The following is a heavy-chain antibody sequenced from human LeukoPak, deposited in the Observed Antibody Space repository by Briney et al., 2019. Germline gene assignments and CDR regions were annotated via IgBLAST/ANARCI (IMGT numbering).Heavy chain of an antibody. J-gene: IGHJ4*02. Sequence: GGSLRLSCAASGCTFSDSYMSWIRQAPGKGLEYISYISSSGSTIYYADSVKGRFTISRDNGKNSLYLQLNSLRAEDTAVYYCARDPRGSGSYYWGQGTLVTVSS. CDR3: ARDPRGSGSYY. V-gene: IGHV3-11*01. D-gene: IGHD3-10*01. CDR1: GCTFSDSY. CDR2: ISSSGSTI.